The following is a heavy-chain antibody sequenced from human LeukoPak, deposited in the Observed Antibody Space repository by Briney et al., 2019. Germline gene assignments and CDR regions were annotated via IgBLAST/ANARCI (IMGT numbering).Heavy chain of an antibody. V-gene: IGHV3-7*01. CDR1: GFTFSNYW. CDR3: ARDDGDYVWGSHFPY. Sequence: GGSLRLSCAASGFTFSNYWMSWVRQAPGKGLEWVANIKQDGSEKYYVDSVKGRFTISRDNAKNSLYLQMNSLRAEDTAVYYCARDDGDYVWGSHFPYWGQGTLVTVSS. J-gene: IGHJ4*02. D-gene: IGHD3-16*01. CDR2: IKQDGSEK.